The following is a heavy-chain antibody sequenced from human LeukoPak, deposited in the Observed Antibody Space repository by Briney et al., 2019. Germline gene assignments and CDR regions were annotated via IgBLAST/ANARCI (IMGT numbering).Heavy chain of an antibody. Sequence: GGSLRLSCAASGFTFNNYAMNWVRQAPGKGLEWVSVITSTGSTYYADSVKGRFTISRDNSKNTLYLQMNSLRAEDTAIYYCAKDLYGDYDFDCWGRGTLVTVSS. J-gene: IGHJ4*02. D-gene: IGHD4-17*01. CDR1: GFTFNNYA. V-gene: IGHV3-23*01. CDR3: AKDLYGDYDFDC. CDR2: ITSTGST.